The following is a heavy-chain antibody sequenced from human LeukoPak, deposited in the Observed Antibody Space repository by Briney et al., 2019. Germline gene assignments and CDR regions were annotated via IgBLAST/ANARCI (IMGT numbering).Heavy chain of an antibody. V-gene: IGHV3-7*01. Sequence: GGSLRLSCATSGFTFSNYWMTWVRQAPGRWLEWVANMKGDGSEQFYADSVKGRFTISRDNAKNSLYLQMNSLRAEDTAVYYCARRANRIARYFDYWGQGTLVTVSS. J-gene: IGHJ4*02. D-gene: IGHD6-13*01. CDR3: ARRANRIARYFDY. CDR2: MKGDGSEQ. CDR1: GFTFSNYW.